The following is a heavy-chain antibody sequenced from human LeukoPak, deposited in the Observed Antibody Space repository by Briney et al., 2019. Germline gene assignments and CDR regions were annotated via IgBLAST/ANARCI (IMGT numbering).Heavy chain of an antibody. D-gene: IGHD6-19*01. J-gene: IGHJ4*02. V-gene: IGHV3-7*04. Sequence: GGSLRLSCAASGFTFSDYYMNWVRQAPGKGLEWVANIKQDGSEKNYVDSVKGRFTISRDNAKNSVYLQMNSLRVEDTAVYYCVGGYGWLPDYWGQGTLVTVSS. CDR1: GFTFSDYY. CDR3: VGGYGWLPDY. CDR2: IKQDGSEK.